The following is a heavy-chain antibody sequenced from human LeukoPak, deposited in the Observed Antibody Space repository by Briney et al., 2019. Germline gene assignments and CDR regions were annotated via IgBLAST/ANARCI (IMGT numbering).Heavy chain of an antibody. CDR2: IYYSGST. Sequence: SETLSLTCTVSGGSISSYYWSWIRQPPGKGLEWIGYIYYSGSTNYNPSLKSRVTISVDTSKNQFSLKLSSVTAADTAVYYCARFYDSSGRLDYWGQGTLVTVSS. CDR1: GGSISSYY. J-gene: IGHJ4*02. V-gene: IGHV4-59*01. D-gene: IGHD3-22*01. CDR3: ARFYDSSGRLDY.